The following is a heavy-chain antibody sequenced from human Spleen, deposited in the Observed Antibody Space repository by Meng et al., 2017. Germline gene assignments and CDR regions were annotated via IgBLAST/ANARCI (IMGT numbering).Heavy chain of an antibody. Sequence: SQTLSLTCAISGDSVSSNSAAWNWIRQSPSRGLEWLGRTYYRSKWYNDYAVSVKSRITINPDTSKNQFSLQLNSVTPEDTAVYYCARDWGSHVAARLSPRTHYYYGMDVWGQGTTVTVSS. CDR3: ARDWGSHVAARLSPRTHYYYGMDV. J-gene: IGHJ6*02. D-gene: IGHD6-6*01. CDR1: GDSVSSNSAA. V-gene: IGHV6-1*01. CDR2: TYYRSKWYN.